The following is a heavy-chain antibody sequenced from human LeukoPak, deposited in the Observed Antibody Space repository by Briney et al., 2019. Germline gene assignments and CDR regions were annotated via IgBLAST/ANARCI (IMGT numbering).Heavy chain of an antibody. CDR3: SRASSTSYYDY. CDR2: IVNRGST. D-gene: IGHD6-19*01. Sequence: PSETLSLTCTVSGGSISSGSYYWSWIRQPAGKGLEWIGRIVNRGSTNYNPSLQSRVTMSLDTSKNQLSLRLSSVTAADTALYYCSRASSTSYYDYWGQGTLVSVSS. CDR1: GGSISSGSYY. V-gene: IGHV4-61*02. J-gene: IGHJ4*02.